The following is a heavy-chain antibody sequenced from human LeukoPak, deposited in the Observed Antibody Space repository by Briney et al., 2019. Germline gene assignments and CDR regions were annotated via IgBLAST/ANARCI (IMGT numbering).Heavy chain of an antibody. J-gene: IGHJ5*02. CDR1: GGSISSSSYY. CDR3: ALLWFGESNWFDP. V-gene: IGHV4-39*01. Sequence: SETLSLTCTVSGGSISSSSYYWGWTRQPPGKGLGWIGSIYYSGSTYYNPSLKSRVTISVDTSKNQFSLKLRSVTAADTAVYYCALLWFGESNWFDPWGQGTLVTVSS. D-gene: IGHD3-10*01. CDR2: IYYSGST.